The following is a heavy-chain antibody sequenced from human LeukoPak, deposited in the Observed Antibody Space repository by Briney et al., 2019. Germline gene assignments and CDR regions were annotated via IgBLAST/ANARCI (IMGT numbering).Heavy chain of an antibody. Sequence: GGSLRLSCSASGFTFSSYAMHWVRQAPGKGLEYVSAISSNGGSTYYADSVKGRFTISRDNSKNTLYLQMSSLRAEDTAVYYCVKRSHIVVVPAATGLYYWGQGTLVTVSS. CDR3: VKRSHIVVVPAATGLYY. CDR1: GFTFSSYA. V-gene: IGHV3-64D*06. CDR2: ISSNGGST. J-gene: IGHJ4*02. D-gene: IGHD2-2*01.